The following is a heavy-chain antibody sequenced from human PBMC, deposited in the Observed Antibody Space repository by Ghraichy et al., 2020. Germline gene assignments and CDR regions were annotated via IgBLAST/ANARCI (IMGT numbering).Heavy chain of an antibody. CDR1: GYTFTGYY. J-gene: IGHJ2*01. CDR3: ARVRAGTPGWYFDL. Sequence: ASVKVSCKASGYTFTGYYMHWVRQAPGQGLEWMGWINPNSGGTNYAQKFQGRVTMTRDTSISTAYMELSRLRSDDTAVYYCARVRAGTPGWYFDLWGRGTLVTVSS. D-gene: IGHD1-1*01. V-gene: IGHV1-2*02. CDR2: INPNSGGT.